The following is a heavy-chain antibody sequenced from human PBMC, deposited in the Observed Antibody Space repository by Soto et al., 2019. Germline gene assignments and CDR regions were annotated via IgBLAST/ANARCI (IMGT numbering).Heavy chain of an antibody. Sequence: SLRLSCAASGFTFDDYAMHWVRQAPGKGLEWVSGISWNSGSIGYADSVKGRFTISRDNAKNSLYLQMNSLRAEDTALYYCAKAQIVGARGGFDYWGQGTLVTVSS. CDR1: GFTFDDYA. CDR2: ISWNSGSI. CDR3: AKAQIVGARGGFDY. D-gene: IGHD1-26*01. V-gene: IGHV3-9*01. J-gene: IGHJ4*02.